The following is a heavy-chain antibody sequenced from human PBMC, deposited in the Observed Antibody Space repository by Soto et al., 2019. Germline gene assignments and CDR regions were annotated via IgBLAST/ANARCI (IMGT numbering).Heavy chain of an antibody. Sequence: EVQLVESGGGLVQPGGSLRLSCAASGFTFSSYWMYWVRQAPGKGLVWVSRTNSDGSDTTYADSVKGRFTISRDNAKNTVYVQMNSLRAEDTAVYYCATDRGRSLFAFWGPGTLVTVSS. CDR1: GFTFSSYW. CDR2: TNSDGSDT. D-gene: IGHD6-19*01. V-gene: IGHV3-74*01. CDR3: ATDRGRSLFAF. J-gene: IGHJ4*02.